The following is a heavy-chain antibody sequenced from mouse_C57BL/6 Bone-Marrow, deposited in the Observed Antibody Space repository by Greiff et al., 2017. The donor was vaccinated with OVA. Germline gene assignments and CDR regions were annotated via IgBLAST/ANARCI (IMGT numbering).Heavy chain of an antibody. CDR2: IYPRSGNT. V-gene: IGHV1-81*01. CDR1: GYTFTSYG. CDR3: ARGYYFLAY. J-gene: IGHJ3*01. Sequence: VKLVESGAELARPGASVKLSCKASGYTFTSYGISWVKQRTGQGLEWIGEIYPRSGNTYYNEKFKGKATLTADKSSSTAYMELRSLTSEDSAVYFCARGYYFLAYWGQGTLVTVSA. D-gene: IGHD1-1*01.